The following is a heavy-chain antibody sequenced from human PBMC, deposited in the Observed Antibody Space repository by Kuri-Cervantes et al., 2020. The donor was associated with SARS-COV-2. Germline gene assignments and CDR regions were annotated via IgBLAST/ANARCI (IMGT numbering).Heavy chain of an antibody. Sequence: ESLKISCTVSGGSISSSSYYWSWIRQPPGKGLEWIGYIYYSGSTNYNPSLKSRVTISVDTSKNLFSLKLSSVTAADTAVYYCARANYYYDSSGWGCYFDYWGQGTLVTVSS. D-gene: IGHD3-22*01. CDR2: IYYSGST. V-gene: IGHV4-61*01. CDR1: GGSISSSSYY. J-gene: IGHJ4*02. CDR3: ARANYYYDSSGWGCYFDY.